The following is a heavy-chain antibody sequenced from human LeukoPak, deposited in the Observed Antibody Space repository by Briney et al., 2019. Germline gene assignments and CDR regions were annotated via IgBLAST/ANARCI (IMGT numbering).Heavy chain of an antibody. V-gene: IGHV5-51*01. Sequence: GESLKISCKGSGYSFTSYWIGWVRQMPGKGLEWMGIIYPGDSDTRYSPSFQGQVTISADKSISTAYLQWSSLKASDTAMYYCARPRGPEALGDPDGYNYDYWGQGTLVTVSS. CDR3: ARPRGPEALGDPDGYNYDY. CDR2: IYPGDSDT. J-gene: IGHJ4*02. CDR1: GYSFTSYW. D-gene: IGHD5-12*01.